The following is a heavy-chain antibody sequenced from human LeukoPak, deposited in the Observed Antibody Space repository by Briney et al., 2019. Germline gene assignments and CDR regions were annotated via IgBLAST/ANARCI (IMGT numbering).Heavy chain of an antibody. V-gene: IGHV3-21*01. CDR2: ITSSSSSI. Sequence: GGSLRLSCAASGFTFSIYTMSWVRQAPGKGLEWVSSITSSSSSIYSADSVKGRLTISRDNAKNSLYLEMNSLRDEDTAVYYCARDLAWGAYWGQGTLVTVSS. CDR3: ARDLAWGAY. D-gene: IGHD4/OR15-4a*01. J-gene: IGHJ4*02. CDR1: GFTFSIYT.